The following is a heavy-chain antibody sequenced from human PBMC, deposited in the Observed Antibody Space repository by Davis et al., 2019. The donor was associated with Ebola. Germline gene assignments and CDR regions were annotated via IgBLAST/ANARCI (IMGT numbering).Heavy chain of an antibody. J-gene: IGHJ4*02. Sequence: GGSLRLSCAASGFTFSSYSMNWVRQAPGKGLEWVSSISSSSSYIYYADSVKGRFTISRDNSKNTLYLQMNSLRAEDTAVYYCAKVENLGYWGQGTLVTVSS. CDR3: AKVENLGY. D-gene: IGHD1-14*01. V-gene: IGHV3-21*01. CDR1: GFTFSSYS. CDR2: ISSSSSYI.